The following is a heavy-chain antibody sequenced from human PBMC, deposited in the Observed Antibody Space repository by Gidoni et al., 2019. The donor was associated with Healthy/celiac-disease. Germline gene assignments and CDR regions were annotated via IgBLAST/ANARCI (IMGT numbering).Heavy chain of an antibody. CDR3: ARDMRPYYYDSSGYNPFDY. D-gene: IGHD3-22*01. Sequence: QVPLFASSGGVVQPVGALRISCAGSGFTFSSYCVHLVRQAPGKGLEWVAVIWYDGSNKYYADSVKGRFTISRDNSKNTLYLQMNSLRAEDTAVYYCARDMRPYYYDSSGYNPFDYWGQGTLVTVSS. CDR1: GFTFSSYC. V-gene: IGHV3-33*01. J-gene: IGHJ4*02. CDR2: IWYDGSNK.